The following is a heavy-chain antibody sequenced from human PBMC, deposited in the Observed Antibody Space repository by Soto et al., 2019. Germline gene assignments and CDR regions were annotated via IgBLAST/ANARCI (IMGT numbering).Heavy chain of an antibody. CDR1: GFTFSDYT. CDR2: ISSDGINK. J-gene: IGHJ4*02. V-gene: IGHV3-30-3*01. Sequence: GGSLRLSCAASGFTFSDYTMSWVRQAPGKVLECISVISSDGINKYYAASVNGRFIFSRDNSKNSLYLQMDILLAYDTAVYYCARESGPFDYWGQGALVTVS. CDR3: ARESGPFDY. D-gene: IGHD1-1*01.